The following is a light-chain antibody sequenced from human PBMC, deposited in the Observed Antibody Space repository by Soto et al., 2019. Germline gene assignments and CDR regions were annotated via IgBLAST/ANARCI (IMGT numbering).Light chain of an antibody. Sequence: EIVMTQSPVTLSVSPGERVTLSCRASQSVSNNLAWYQQKSGQAPRLLIYGASTRVTGIPARFSGSGSGTEFTLTISSLQSEDFAIYYCKQYNNWPPVTFGQGTRLDI. CDR1: QSVSNN. CDR3: KQYNNWPPVT. V-gene: IGKV3-15*01. J-gene: IGKJ5*01. CDR2: GAS.